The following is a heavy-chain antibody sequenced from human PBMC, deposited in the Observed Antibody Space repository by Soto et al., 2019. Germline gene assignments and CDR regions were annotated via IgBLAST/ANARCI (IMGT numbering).Heavy chain of an antibody. J-gene: IGHJ6*02. Sequence: QLQLQESGPGLVKPSETLSLTCTVSSASISSSSYTWGWIRQPPGKGLEWIGSIYYSGTTYYNPSITSSVTVSVYPSKNHFSLRVTSVTAAHTAVSYCARLHGYCISSSCHGHYAMDVWGQGTTVTVSS. CDR3: ARLHGYCISSSCHGHYAMDV. CDR1: SASISSSSYT. V-gene: IGHV4-39*02. D-gene: IGHD2-2*01. CDR2: IYYSGTT.